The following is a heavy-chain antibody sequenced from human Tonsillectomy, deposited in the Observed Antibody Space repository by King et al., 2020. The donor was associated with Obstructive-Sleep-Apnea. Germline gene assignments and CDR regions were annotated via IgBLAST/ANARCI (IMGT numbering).Heavy chain of an antibody. J-gene: IGHJ4*02. CDR3: ARDGQWLVPSHYFDY. CDR1: GFTFSSYA. CDR2: ISYDGSNK. D-gene: IGHD6-19*01. Sequence: VQLVESGGGVVQPGRSLRLSCAASGFTFSSYAMHWVRQAPGKGLAWVAVISYDGSNKYYADSVKGRFTISRDNSKNTLYLQMNSLRAEDTAVYYCARDGQWLVPSHYFDYWGQGTLVTVSS. V-gene: IGHV3-30-3*01.